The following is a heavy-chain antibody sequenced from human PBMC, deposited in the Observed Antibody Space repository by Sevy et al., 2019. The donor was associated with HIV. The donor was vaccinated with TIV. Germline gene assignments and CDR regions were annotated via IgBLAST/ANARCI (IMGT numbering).Heavy chain of an antibody. D-gene: IGHD2-15*01. V-gene: IGHV1-46*01. J-gene: IGHJ5*02. Sequence: ALVKVSCKASGYTFTSYYMNWVRQAPGQGLEWMGIVNPSGGSTSYAQKFQGRVTMTRDTSTSTVYMELSRLRSEDTAVYYCARGSGGRSGWFDPWGQGTLVTVSS. CDR3: ARGSGGRSGWFDP. CDR1: GYTFTSYY. CDR2: VNPSGGST.